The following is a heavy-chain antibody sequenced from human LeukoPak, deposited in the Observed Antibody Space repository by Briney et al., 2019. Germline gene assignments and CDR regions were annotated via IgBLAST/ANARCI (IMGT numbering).Heavy chain of an antibody. CDR1: GFTFSSYE. Sequence: PGGSLRLSCAASGFTFSSYEMNWVRQAPGKVLEWVSYISSSGSTIYYADSVKGRFTISRDNAKNSLYLQMNSLRAEDTAVYYCARELYSSGWFDYWGQGTLVTVSS. D-gene: IGHD6-19*01. V-gene: IGHV3-48*03. CDR3: ARELYSSGWFDY. J-gene: IGHJ4*02. CDR2: ISSSGSTI.